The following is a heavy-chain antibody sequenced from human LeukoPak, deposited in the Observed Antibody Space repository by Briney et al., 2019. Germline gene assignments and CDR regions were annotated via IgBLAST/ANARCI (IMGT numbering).Heavy chain of an antibody. CDR3: AKDFVIVVGNVHAFDI. D-gene: IGHD3-22*01. CDR1: GFTFSNYA. V-gene: IGHV3-23*01. J-gene: IGHJ3*02. Sequence: PGGPLRLSCAASGFTFSNYAMSWVRQAPGKGLEWVSAISGSSSRTNYADSVKGRFTISRDNSKNTLFLQMNSLRAEDTAVYYCAKDFVIVVGNVHAFDIWGQGTMVTVSS. CDR2: ISGSSSRT.